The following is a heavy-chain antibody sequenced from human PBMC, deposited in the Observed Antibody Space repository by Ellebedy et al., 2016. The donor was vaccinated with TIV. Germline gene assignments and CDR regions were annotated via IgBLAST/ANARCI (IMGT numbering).Heavy chain of an antibody. CDR2: IRGDGSQK. V-gene: IGHV3-7*01. CDR1: GFTFSNYW. CDR3: AKYAAAGREFDY. J-gene: IGHJ4*02. D-gene: IGHD6-13*01. Sequence: PGGSLRLSCSASGFTFSNYWMRWVRQAPGKGLEWVANIRGDGSQKYYVDSVKGRFTISRDNAENSLFLQMDSLRAEDTAVYYCAKYAAAGREFDYWGQGTLVTVSS.